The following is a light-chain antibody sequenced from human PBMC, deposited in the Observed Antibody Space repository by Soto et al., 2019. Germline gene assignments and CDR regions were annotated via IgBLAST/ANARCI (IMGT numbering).Light chain of an antibody. J-gene: IGKJ4*01. Sequence: IVLTQSPGTLSLSPGERATLSCRASQTVSNNFLAWYQEKPGRGPRLLIYGASTRATGIPDRFSGSGSGTDFTLTISRLDPEDFVVYYCRQYGRSLEFAVGGGTKVDIK. CDR2: GAS. CDR3: RQYGRSLEFA. CDR1: QTVSNNF. V-gene: IGKV3-20*01.